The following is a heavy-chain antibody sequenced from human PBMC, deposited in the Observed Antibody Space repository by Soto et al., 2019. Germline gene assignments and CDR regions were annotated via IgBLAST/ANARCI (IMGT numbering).Heavy chain of an antibody. Sequence: GESLKISCAASGFTFSSYAMSWVRQAPGKGLEWVSVISGGGGRTYDDDSVKGRFTISRDNSKNTLYLQMNSLRAEDTAVYYCAKGYHYDSSGYYIVRESNFDYWGQGTLVTVSS. CDR2: ISGGGGRT. D-gene: IGHD3-22*01. CDR1: GFTFSSYA. J-gene: IGHJ4*02. CDR3: AKGYHYDSSGYYIVRESNFDY. V-gene: IGHV3-23*01.